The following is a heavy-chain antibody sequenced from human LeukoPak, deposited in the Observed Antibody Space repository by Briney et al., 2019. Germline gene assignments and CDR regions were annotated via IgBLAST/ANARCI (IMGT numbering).Heavy chain of an antibody. V-gene: IGHV3-7*03. J-gene: IGHJ4*02. CDR2: IKQDGGEK. CDR3: ARQGSEIDY. Sequence: GGSLRLSCAASGFTISNYWMSWVRQAPGKGLEWVANIKQDGGEKYYADSVKGRFTISRDNAENSLYLQVNSLRAEDTAMYYCARQGSEIDYWGQGTLVTVSS. CDR1: GFTISNYW.